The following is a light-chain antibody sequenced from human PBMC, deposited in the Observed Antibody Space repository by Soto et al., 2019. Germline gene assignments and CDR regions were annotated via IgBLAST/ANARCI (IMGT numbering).Light chain of an antibody. CDR3: QQYGSSPPIT. J-gene: IGKJ3*01. V-gene: IGKV3-20*01. CDR2: GAS. Sequence: EIVLTQSPGTLSLSPGERATLSCRASQSVSSSYLAWYQQKPGQAPRLLIYGASSRATGIADRFSGSGSGTDFTLTIIRLGPEDFAVYYCQQYGSSPPITFGPGTKVDIK. CDR1: QSVSSSY.